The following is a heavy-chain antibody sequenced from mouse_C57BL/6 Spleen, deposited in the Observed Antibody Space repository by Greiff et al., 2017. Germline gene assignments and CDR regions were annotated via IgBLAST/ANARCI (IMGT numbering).Heavy chain of an antibody. J-gene: IGHJ2*01. D-gene: IGHD1-1*01. CDR3: ARDLGYGSSYNFDY. Sequence: EVKVEESGGGLVKPGGSLKLSCAASGFTFSSYAMSWVRQTPEKRLEWVATISDGGSYTYYPDNVKGRFTISRDNAKNNLYLQMSHLKSEDTAMYYCARDLGYGSSYNFDYWGQGTTLTVSS. CDR2: ISDGGSYT. V-gene: IGHV5-4*01. CDR1: GFTFSSYA.